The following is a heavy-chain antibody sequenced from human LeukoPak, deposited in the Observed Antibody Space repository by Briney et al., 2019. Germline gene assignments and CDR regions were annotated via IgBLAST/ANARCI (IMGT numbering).Heavy chain of an antibody. D-gene: IGHD3-22*01. V-gene: IGHV3-74*01. J-gene: IGHJ4*02. CDR2: LPPDELDI. CDR1: GFTFTNYW. Sequence: GGSLRLSCAASGFTFTNYWMHWVRQAPGMGLVWVSRLPPDELDIIYADSVKGRFTISRDNSKNTLYLQMNSLRAEDTAVYYCAKDSRRGYYYDSSGYPNWGQGTLVTVSS. CDR3: AKDSRRGYYYDSSGYPN.